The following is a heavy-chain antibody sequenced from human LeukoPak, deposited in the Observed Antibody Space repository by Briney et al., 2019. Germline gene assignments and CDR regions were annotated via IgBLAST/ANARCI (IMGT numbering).Heavy chain of an antibody. J-gene: IGHJ4*02. D-gene: IGHD2-15*01. CDR3: TTAPVVAATFYFDY. CDR1: GFTFSNAW. V-gene: IGHV3-15*01. CDR2: IKSKTDGGTT. Sequence: PGGSLRLSCAASGFTFSNAWMSWVRQAPGKGLEWVGRIKSKTDGGTTDYAAPVKGRFTILRDDSKNTLYLQMNSLKTEDTAVYYCTTAPVVAATFYFDYWGQGTLVTVSS.